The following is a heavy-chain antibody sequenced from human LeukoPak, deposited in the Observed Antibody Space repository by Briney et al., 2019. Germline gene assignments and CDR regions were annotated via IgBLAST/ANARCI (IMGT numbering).Heavy chain of an antibody. D-gene: IGHD1-26*01. CDR1: GGTFSSYA. J-gene: IGHJ5*02. Sequence: ASVKVSCKASGGTFSSYAISWVRQAPGQGLEWMGWINPNSGGTNYAQKFQGRVTMTRDTSISTAYMELNRLRSDDTAVYYCARDSGSQPVDPWGQGTLVTVSS. CDR2: INPNSGGT. V-gene: IGHV1-2*02. CDR3: ARDSGSQPVDP.